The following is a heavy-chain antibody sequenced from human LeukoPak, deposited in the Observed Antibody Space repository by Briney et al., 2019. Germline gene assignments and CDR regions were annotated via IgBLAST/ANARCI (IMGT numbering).Heavy chain of an antibody. CDR1: GFAFSGFA. D-gene: IGHD4-17*01. V-gene: IGHV3-23*01. CDR2: ISGSGGNT. J-gene: IGHJ4*02. Sequence: GGSLRLSCSASGFAFSGFAMGWVRQAPGKGLEWVSSISGSGGNTCYADSVEGRFTVSRDNSKNTVYLQMNSLRAEDTALYYCARGRGGDYVPSRFDYWGQGTLVTVSS. CDR3: ARGRGGDYVPSRFDY.